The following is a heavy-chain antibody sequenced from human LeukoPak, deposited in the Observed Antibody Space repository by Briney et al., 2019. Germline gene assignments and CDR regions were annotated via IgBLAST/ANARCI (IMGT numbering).Heavy chain of an antibody. CDR3: ARNVYNYDFWSGYYYYYGMDV. Sequence: GASVKVSCKASGGTFSSYAISWVRQAPGQGLEWMGGIIPIFGTANYAQKFQGRVTMTRNTSISTAYMELSSLRSEDTAVYYCARNVYNYDFWSGYYYYYGMDVWGQGTTVTVSS. CDR1: GGTFSSYA. J-gene: IGHJ6*02. D-gene: IGHD3-3*01. V-gene: IGHV1-69*05. CDR2: IIPIFGTA.